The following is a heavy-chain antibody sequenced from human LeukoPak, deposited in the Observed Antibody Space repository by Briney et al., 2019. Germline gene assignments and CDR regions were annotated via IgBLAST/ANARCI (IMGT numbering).Heavy chain of an antibody. Sequence: GGSLRLSCAASGFTFSSYGMHWVRQAPGKGLEWVAVISYDGSNKYYADSVKGRFTISRDNSKNTLYLQMNSLRAEDTAVYYCAKERGYSYGYGMGTFDYWGQGTLVTVSS. CDR3: AKERGYSYGYGMGTFDY. CDR2: ISYDGSNK. D-gene: IGHD5-18*01. CDR1: GFTFSSYG. V-gene: IGHV3-30*18. J-gene: IGHJ4*02.